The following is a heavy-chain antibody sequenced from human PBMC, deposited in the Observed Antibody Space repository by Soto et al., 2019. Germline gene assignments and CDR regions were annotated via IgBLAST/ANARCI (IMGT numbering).Heavy chain of an antibody. Sequence: SEALSLTCTVSGCSIISYYWSWIRQPPGKGLEWIGYIYYSGSTNYNPSLKSRVTISVDTSKNHFSLKLISVTTADTAVYFCAREGNLGRWIQPLDSWGQGTLVTVS. D-gene: IGHD2-2*03. CDR2: IYYSGST. CDR3: AREGNLGRWIQPLDS. J-gene: IGHJ4*02. V-gene: IGHV4-59*01. CDR1: GCSIISYY.